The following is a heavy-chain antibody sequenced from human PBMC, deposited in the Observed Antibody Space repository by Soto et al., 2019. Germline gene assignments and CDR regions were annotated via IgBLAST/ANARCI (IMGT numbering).Heavy chain of an antibody. Sequence: SETLSLTCTVSGGSISSGGYYWSWIRQHPGKGLEWIGYIYYSGSTNYNPSLKSRVTISVDTSKNQFSLKLSSVTAADTAVYYCARVGAGYSYGYYYYGMDVWGQGTTVTVSS. CDR3: ARVGAGYSYGYYYYGMDV. J-gene: IGHJ6*02. D-gene: IGHD5-18*01. V-gene: IGHV4-31*03. CDR1: GGSISSGGYY. CDR2: IYYSGST.